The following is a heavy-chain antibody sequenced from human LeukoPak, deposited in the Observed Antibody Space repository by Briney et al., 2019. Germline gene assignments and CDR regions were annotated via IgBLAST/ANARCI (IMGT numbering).Heavy chain of an antibody. CDR1: GGTFSSYA. Sequence: ASVKVSCKASGGTFSSYAISWVRQAPGQGLEWMGRIIPILGIANYAQKFQGRVTITADKSTSTAYMELSSLRSEDTAVYYCARAHVFGRGGSGYWYFDLWGRGTLVTVSS. V-gene: IGHV1-69*04. CDR2: IIPILGIA. CDR3: ARAHVFGRGGSGYWYFDL. D-gene: IGHD2-15*01. J-gene: IGHJ2*01.